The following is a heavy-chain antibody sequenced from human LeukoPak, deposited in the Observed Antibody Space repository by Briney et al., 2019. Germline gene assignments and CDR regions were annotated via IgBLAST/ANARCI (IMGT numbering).Heavy chain of an antibody. CDR1: GGSISSYY. J-gene: IGHJ4*02. CDR2: IYYSGST. D-gene: IGHD3-3*01. Sequence: PSETLSLTCTVSGGSISSYYWSWIRQPPGKGLEWIGYIYYSGSTNYNPSLKSRVTISVDTSKNQFSLKLSSVTAADTAVYYCARAYYDFLSGYSYFDYWGQGTLVTVSS. V-gene: IGHV4-59*01. CDR3: ARAYYDFLSGYSYFDY.